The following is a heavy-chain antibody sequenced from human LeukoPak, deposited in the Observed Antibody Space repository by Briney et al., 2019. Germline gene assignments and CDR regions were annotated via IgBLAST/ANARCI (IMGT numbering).Heavy chain of an antibody. J-gene: IGHJ6*03. CDR2: INHSGST. V-gene: IGHV4-34*01. D-gene: IGHD6-13*01. Sequence: NPSETLSLTCAVYGGSFRGYYWSWIRQPPGKGLEWIGEINHSGSTNYNPSLKSRVTISVDTSKNQFSLKLSSVTAADTAVYYCARVTPSRNKVYYYMDVWGKGTTVTVSS. CDR3: ARVTPSRNKVYYYMDV. CDR1: GGSFRGYY.